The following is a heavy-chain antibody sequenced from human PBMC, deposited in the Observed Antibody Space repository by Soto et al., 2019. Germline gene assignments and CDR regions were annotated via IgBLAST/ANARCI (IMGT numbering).Heavy chain of an antibody. CDR2: ISGSGGST. J-gene: IGHJ4*02. CDR3: AKDLGDIVVVPAAIFDY. Sequence: GGSLRLSCAASGFTFSSYAMSWVRQAPGKGLEWVSAISGSGGSTYYADSVKGRFTISRDNSKNTLYLQMNSLRAEDTAVYYCAKDLGDIVVVPAAIFDYWGQGTLVTVSS. CDR1: GFTFSSYA. V-gene: IGHV3-23*01. D-gene: IGHD2-2*01.